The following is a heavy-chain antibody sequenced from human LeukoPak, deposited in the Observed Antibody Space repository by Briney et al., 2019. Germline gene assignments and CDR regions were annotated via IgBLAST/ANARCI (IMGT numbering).Heavy chain of an antibody. CDR3: ARRSFWSGPDAFDI. D-gene: IGHD3-3*01. CDR2: ISYDGSNK. V-gene: IGHV3-30-3*01. Sequence: PGRSLRLSCAASGFTFSSYAMHWVRQAPGKGLEWVAVISYDGSNKYYADSVKGRFTISRDNSKNTLYLQMNSLRAEDTAVYYCARRSFWSGPDAFDIWGQGTMVTVSS. J-gene: IGHJ3*02. CDR1: GFTFSSYA.